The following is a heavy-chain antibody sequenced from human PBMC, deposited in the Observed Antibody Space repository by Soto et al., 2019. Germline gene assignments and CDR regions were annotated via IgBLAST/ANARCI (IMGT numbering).Heavy chain of an antibody. CDR3: SLSRSGENWYFDY. D-gene: IGHD1-1*01. J-gene: IGHJ4*02. CDR1: GYTFTIYG. V-gene: IGHV1-18*01. Sequence: KDAGASVKVSCKASGYTFTIYGISWVRQAPGQGLEWMGWISAYNGNTNYAQKLQGRVTMTTDTSTSTAYMELRSLRAEDTAVYYCSLSRSGENWYFDYWGLGTLVTVSS. CDR2: ISAYNGNT.